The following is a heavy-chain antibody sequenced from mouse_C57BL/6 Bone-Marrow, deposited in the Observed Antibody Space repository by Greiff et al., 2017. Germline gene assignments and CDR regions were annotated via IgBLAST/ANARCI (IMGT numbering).Heavy chain of an antibody. CDR2: IDPENGDT. Sequence: VQLQQSGAELVRPGASVKLSCTASGFNINDDYMHWVKQRPEQGLEWIGWIDPENGDTEYASQFQGKATITADTSSNTAYLQLSSLTSEDTAVYSCTRRFDDCAGWLAYWGQGTLVTVSA. D-gene: IGHD2-4*01. J-gene: IGHJ3*01. V-gene: IGHV14-4*01. CDR3: TRRFDDCAGWLAY. CDR1: GFNINDDY.